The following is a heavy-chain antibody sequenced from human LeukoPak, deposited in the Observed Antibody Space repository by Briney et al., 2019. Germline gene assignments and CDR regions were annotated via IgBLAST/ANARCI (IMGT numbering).Heavy chain of an antibody. J-gene: IGHJ5*02. D-gene: IGHD6-13*01. CDR3: ARDNTWIAAAGVWFDP. CDR2: IIPIFGTA. V-gene: IGHV1-69*06. CDR1: GGTFSSYA. Sequence: SVKVSCKASGGTFSSYAISWVRQAPGQGLEGMGGIIPIFGTANYAQKFQGRVTITADKSTSTAYMGLSSLRSEDTAVYYCARDNTWIAAAGVWFDPWGQGTLVTVSS.